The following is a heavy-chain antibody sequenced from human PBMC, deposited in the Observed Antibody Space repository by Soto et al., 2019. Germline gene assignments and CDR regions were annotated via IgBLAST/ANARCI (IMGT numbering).Heavy chain of an antibody. CDR3: ASTYRSRWNYHYGMDV. D-gene: IGHD6-13*01. CDR2: IIPIFGTA. V-gene: IGHV1-69*13. J-gene: IGHJ6*02. CDR1: GGTFSSYA. Sequence: SVKVSCRASGGTFSSYAISGVRQAPGQGLEWMGGIIPIFGTANYAQKFQGRVTITADESTSTAYMELSSLRSEDTAVYYCASTYRSRWNYHYGMDVGGHEPKVTVSS.